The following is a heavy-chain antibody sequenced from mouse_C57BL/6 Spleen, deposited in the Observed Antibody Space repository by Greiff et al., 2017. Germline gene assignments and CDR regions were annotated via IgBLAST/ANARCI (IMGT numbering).Heavy chain of an antibody. CDR1: GFTFSDYY. D-gene: IGHD2-5*01. V-gene: IGHV5-12*01. CDR2: ISNGGGST. CDR3: ARHEIVTPFDY. Sequence: EVQLVESGGGLVQPGGSLKLSCAASGFTFSDYYMYWVRQTPEKRLEWVAYISNGGGSTYYPDTVKGRFTISRDNAKNTLYLQMSRLKSEDTAMYYCARHEIVTPFDYWGQGTTLTVSS. J-gene: IGHJ2*01.